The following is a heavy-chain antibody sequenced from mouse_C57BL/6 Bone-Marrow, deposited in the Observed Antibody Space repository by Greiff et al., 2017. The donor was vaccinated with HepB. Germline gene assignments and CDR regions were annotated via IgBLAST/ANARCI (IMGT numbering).Heavy chain of an antibody. CDR2: IDPENGDT. Sequence: EVKLQESGAELVRPGASVKLSCTASGFNIKDDYMHWVKQRPEQGLEWIGWIDPENGDTEYASKFQGKATITADTSSNTAYLQLSSLTSEDTAVYYCTTCYRGAMDYWGQGTSVTVSS. CDR3: TTCYRGAMDY. J-gene: IGHJ4*01. V-gene: IGHV14-4*01. CDR1: GFNIKDDY. D-gene: IGHD1-1*01.